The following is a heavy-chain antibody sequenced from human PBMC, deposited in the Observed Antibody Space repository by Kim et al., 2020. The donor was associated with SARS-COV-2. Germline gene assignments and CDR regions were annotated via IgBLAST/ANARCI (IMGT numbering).Heavy chain of an antibody. CDR1: GASISSGTYY. J-gene: IGHJ4*02. CDR2: IYTSGST. D-gene: IGHD1-26*01. Sequence: SETLSLTCTVSGASISSGTYYWSWIRQPAGMGLEWIGRIYTSGSTSYNPSLKSRVTISVDTSKNQFSLKLSSVTAADTAVYYCARDSTYSGSYYVYWGQGTLVTVSS. V-gene: IGHV4-61*02. CDR3: ARDSTYSGSYYVY.